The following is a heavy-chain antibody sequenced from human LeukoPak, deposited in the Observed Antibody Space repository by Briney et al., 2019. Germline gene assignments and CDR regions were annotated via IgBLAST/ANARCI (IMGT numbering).Heavy chain of an antibody. D-gene: IGHD3-10*01. CDR2: ISDSGGST. V-gene: IGHV3-23*01. J-gene: IGHJ4*02. CDR1: GFTFSSYA. CDR3: ARDETMVRGGPRPN. Sequence: PGGSLRLSCAASGFTFSSYAMSWVRQAPGKGLEWVSGISDSGGSTYYADSVKGRFTISRDNSKNTLHLQMNRLRAEDTAAYYCARDETMVRGGPRPNWGQGTLVTISS.